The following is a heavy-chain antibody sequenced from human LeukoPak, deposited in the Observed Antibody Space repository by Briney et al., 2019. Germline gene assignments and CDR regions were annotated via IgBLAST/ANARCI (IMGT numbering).Heavy chain of an antibody. J-gene: IGHJ4*02. D-gene: IGHD3-22*01. Sequence: SETLSLTCTVSGGSISSSSYYWGWIRQPPGKGLEWIGSIYYSGSTYYNPSLKSRVTISVDTSKNQFSLKLSSVTAADTAVYYCARQGGLSTPDYYDSSGYYYGYWGQGTLVTVSS. V-gene: IGHV4-39*01. CDR3: ARQGGLSTPDYYDSSGYYYGY. CDR2: IYYSGST. CDR1: GGSISSSSYY.